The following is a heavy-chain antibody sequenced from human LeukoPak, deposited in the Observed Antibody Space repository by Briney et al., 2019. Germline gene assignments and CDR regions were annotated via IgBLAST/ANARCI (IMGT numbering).Heavy chain of an antibody. D-gene: IGHD2-2*01. CDR3: AILGYCSSTSCPNWFDP. CDR1: GFTFSSYT. CDR2: ISYDGSLK. J-gene: IGHJ5*02. Sequence: SGGSLRLSCAASGFTFSSYTMEWVRQAPGQGLEWGGFISYDGSLKYYADSGKGRFTISRDNSKNALYLQMNSLRAEDTAVYYCAILGYCSSTSCPNWFDPWGQGTLVTVSS. V-gene: IGHV3-30*04.